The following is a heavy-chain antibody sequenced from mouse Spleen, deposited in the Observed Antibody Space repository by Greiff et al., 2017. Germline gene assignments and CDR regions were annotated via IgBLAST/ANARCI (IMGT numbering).Heavy chain of an antibody. CDR1: GYTFTDYN. CDR3: ARSGTLAWFAY. V-gene: IGHV1-22*01. Sequence: VQLQQSGPELVKPGASVKMSCKASGYTFTDYNMHWVKQSHGKRLEWIGYINPNNGGTSYNQKFKGKATLTVNKSSSTAYMELRSLTSEDSAVYYCARSGTLAWFAYWGQGTLVTVSA. D-gene: IGHD5-1*01. CDR2: INPNNGGT. J-gene: IGHJ3*01.